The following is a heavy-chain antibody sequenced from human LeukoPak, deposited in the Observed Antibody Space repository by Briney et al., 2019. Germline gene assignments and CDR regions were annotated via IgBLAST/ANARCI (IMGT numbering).Heavy chain of an antibody. D-gene: IGHD2-21*02. Sequence: PGGSLRLSCAASGFTFSNYAMSWVRQAPRKGLEWVSGISGSGDNTYYADSVKGRFTVSRDNSKNTLYVQMKSLRAEDTAVYYCAKGLVDGGDYYFDYWGQGTLVTVSS. J-gene: IGHJ4*02. CDR3: AKGLVDGGDYYFDY. CDR2: ISGSGDNT. CDR1: GFTFSNYA. V-gene: IGHV3-23*01.